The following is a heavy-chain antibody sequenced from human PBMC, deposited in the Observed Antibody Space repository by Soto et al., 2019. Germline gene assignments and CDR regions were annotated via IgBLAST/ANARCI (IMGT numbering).Heavy chain of an antibody. V-gene: IGHV1-46*01. Sequence: ASVKVSCKASGYTFTSYYMHWVRQAPGQGLEWMGIINPSGGSTSYAQNFQGRVTMTRDTSTSTVYMELSSLRSEDTAVYYCARGMAGLYYYDSSGYFPVGLDAFDIWGQGTMVTVSS. D-gene: IGHD3-22*01. J-gene: IGHJ3*02. CDR3: ARGMAGLYYYDSSGYFPVGLDAFDI. CDR2: INPSGGST. CDR1: GYTFTSYY.